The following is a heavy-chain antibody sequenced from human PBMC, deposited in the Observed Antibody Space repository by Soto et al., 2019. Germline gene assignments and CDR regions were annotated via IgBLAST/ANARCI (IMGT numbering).Heavy chain of an antibody. CDR1: GYSFTDYH. CDR3: ARAPFWSGYFHYGMDV. Sequence: ASVQVSCKASGYSFTDYHIHWVRQAPGQGLEWLRRINPKSGGTSTAQKMQGWVTMTTDTAINTASMELTRLSSDYRAVYSCARAPFWSGYFHYGMDVWGQGTTVNVSS. J-gene: IGHJ6*02. CDR2: INPKSGGT. D-gene: IGHD3-3*01. V-gene: IGHV1-2*04.